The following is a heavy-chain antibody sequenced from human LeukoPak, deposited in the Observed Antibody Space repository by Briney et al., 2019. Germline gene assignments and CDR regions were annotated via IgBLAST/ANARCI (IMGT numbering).Heavy chain of an antibody. Sequence: GGSLRLSCAASGFTFSSYAMSWVRQAPGKGLEWVSAISGSGGSTYYADSVKGRFTISRDNSKNTLYLQMNSLRAEDTALYYCAKPRYSYGYLSDYWGQGTLVTVSS. V-gene: IGHV3-23*01. CDR2: ISGSGGST. J-gene: IGHJ4*02. CDR3: AKPRYSYGYLSDY. D-gene: IGHD5-18*01. CDR1: GFTFSSYA.